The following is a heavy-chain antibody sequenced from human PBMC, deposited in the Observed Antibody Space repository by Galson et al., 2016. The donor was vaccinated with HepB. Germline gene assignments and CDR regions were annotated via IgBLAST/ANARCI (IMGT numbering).Heavy chain of an antibody. J-gene: IGHJ4*02. CDR3: ARDRYYGSGDPYYFEY. Sequence: SVKVSCKASGYTFTSYNVHWVRQAHGQGLEWMGIINPSGGSTSYAQKFQGRVTMTRDTSTSTVYMELGSLRSDDTAVYYCARDRYYGSGDPYYFEYWGQGTLVTVTA. CDR1: GYTFTSYN. D-gene: IGHD3-10*01. CDR2: INPSGGST. V-gene: IGHV1-46*01.